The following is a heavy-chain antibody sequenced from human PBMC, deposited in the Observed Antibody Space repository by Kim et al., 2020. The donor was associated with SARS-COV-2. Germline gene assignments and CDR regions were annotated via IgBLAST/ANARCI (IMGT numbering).Heavy chain of an antibody. D-gene: IGHD6-13*01. V-gene: IGHV4-34*01. CDR2: INHSGST. CDR3: ATLYIAAAATGAFDI. Sequence: SETLSLTCAVYGGSFSGYYWSWIRQPPGKGLEWIGEINHSGSTNYNPSLKSRVTISVDTSKNQFSLKLSSVTAADTAVYYCATLYIAAAATGAFDIWGQGTMVTVSS. J-gene: IGHJ3*02. CDR1: GGSFSGYY.